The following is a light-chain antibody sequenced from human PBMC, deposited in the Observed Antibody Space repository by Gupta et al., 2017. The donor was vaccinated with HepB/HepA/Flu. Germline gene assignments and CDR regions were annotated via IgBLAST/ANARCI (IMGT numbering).Light chain of an antibody. CDR1: SGHSDYA. J-gene: IGLJ2*01. CDR2: LNSDGSH. CDR3: QTWGTDIQL. Sequence: QLVLTQSPSASASLGASVRLTCTLSSGHSDYAIAWHQQQPEQGPRYLMKLNSDGSHSKGDGIPDRFSGSRSGAERYLTISSLQSEDEADYYCQTWGTDIQLFGGGTKLIVL. V-gene: IGLV4-69*01.